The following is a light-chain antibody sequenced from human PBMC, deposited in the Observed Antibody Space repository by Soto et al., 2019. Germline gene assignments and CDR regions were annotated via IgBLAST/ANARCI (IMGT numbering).Light chain of an antibody. CDR1: LRVLYSSNNKNY. V-gene: IGKV4-1*01. CDR3: QPYSTTAT. CDR2: WAS. J-gene: IGKJ1*01. Sequence: SLSTDWMSVAKGESVDLGGRRILRVLYSSNNKNYLAWYQQKPGQPPKLLIYWASTRESGVPDRFSGSRTATDFTLPLTRLPAEAVPPNYCQPYSTTATVAQGTKVDIK.